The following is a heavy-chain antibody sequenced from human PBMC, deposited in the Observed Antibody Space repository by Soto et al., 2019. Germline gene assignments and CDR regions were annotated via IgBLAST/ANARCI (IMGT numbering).Heavy chain of an antibody. CDR3: ASTYGSGAHYGMDV. Sequence: GGSLRLSCAASGFTFSSYAMSWVRQAPGKGLEWVSAISGSGGSTYYAASVKGRFTISRDNSKNTLYLQMNSLRAEDAAVYYCASTYGSGAHYGMDVWGQGTTVTVSS. J-gene: IGHJ6*02. CDR1: GFTFSSYA. V-gene: IGHV3-23*01. D-gene: IGHD3-10*01. CDR2: ISGSGGST.